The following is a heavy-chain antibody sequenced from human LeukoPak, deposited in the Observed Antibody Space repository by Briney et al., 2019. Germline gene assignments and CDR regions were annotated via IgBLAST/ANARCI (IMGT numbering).Heavy chain of an antibody. CDR3: ARSAYYYDSSGYSD. Sequence: ASVKVSCKASGYTFTGYYMHWVRQAPGQGLEWMGWINPNSGGTNYAQKFQGRVTMIRDTSISTAYMELSRLRSDDTAVYYCARSAYYYDSSGYSDWGQGTLVTVSS. CDR2: INPNSGGT. J-gene: IGHJ4*02. CDR1: GYTFTGYY. V-gene: IGHV1-2*02. D-gene: IGHD3-22*01.